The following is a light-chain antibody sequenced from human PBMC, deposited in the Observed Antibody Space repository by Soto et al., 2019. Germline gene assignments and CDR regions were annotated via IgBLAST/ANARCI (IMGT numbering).Light chain of an antibody. Sequence: QSVLTQPPSVSAAPGQKVTISCSGSSSNIGNNYVSWYQQLPGTAPKLLIYDNNVRPSGIPDRFSGSKSGTSATLDITGLQTGDEDYYCCGTWDNRLGAVFGGGTKVTVL. V-gene: IGLV1-51*01. CDR1: SSNIGNNY. CDR2: DNN. CDR3: GTWDNRLGAV. J-gene: IGLJ2*01.